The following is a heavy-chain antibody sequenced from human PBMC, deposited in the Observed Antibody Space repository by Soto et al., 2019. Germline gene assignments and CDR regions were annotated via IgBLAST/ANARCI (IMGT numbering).Heavy chain of an antibody. CDR1: GLPFSSYG. CDR3: AKEHYDSSGYSSFDY. D-gene: IGHD3-22*01. J-gene: IGHJ4*02. CDR2: ISYDGSNK. V-gene: IGHV3-30*18. Sequence: PGGSLRLSCAASGLPFSSYGMHWVRQAPGKGLEWVAVISYDGSNKYYADSVKGRFTISRDNSKNTLYLQMNSLRAEDTAVYYCAKEHYDSSGYSSFDYWGQGTLVTVSS.